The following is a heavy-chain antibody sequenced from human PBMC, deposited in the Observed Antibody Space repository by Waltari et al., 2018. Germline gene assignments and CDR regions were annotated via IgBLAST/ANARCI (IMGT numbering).Heavy chain of an antibody. CDR3: ARYSSGYKGRRFDY. V-gene: IGHV4-34*01. CDR1: GGSFSGYY. J-gene: IGHJ4*02. CDR2: INHSGST. Sequence: QVQLQQWGAGLLKPSETLSLTCAVYGGSFSGYYWSWIRQPPGKGLEWIGEINHSGSTNYNPSLKSRVTISVDTSKNQFSLKLSSVTAADTAVYYCARYSSGYKGRRFDYWGQGTLVTVSS. D-gene: IGHD3-22*01.